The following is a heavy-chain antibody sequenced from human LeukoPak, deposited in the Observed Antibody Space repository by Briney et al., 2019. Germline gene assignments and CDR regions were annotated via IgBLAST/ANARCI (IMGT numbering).Heavy chain of an antibody. CDR3: AREYCSGGSCYDDY. CDR1: GFTFSSYS. CDR2: ISSSSSYI. V-gene: IGHV3-21*01. D-gene: IGHD2-15*01. Sequence: GGSLRLSCAASGFTFSSYSMNWVRQAPGKGLEWVSSISSSSSYIYYADSVKGRFTISRDNAKNSLYLQMNSLRAEDTAVHYCAREYCSGGSCYDDYWGQGTLVTVSS. J-gene: IGHJ4*02.